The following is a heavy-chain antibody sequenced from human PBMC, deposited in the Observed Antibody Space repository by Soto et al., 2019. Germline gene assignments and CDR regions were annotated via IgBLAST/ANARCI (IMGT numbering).Heavy chain of an antibody. CDR2: INHSGST. D-gene: IGHD4-17*01. CDR1: GGSFSGYY. Sequence: PSETLSLTCAVYGGSFSGYYWSWIRQPPGKGLEWIGEINHSGSTTYNPSLKSRVTISVDTSKNQFSLKLSSVTAADTAVYYCARHDINDYGDYGRFDYWGQGTLVTVS. J-gene: IGHJ4*02. V-gene: IGHV4-34*01. CDR3: ARHDINDYGDYGRFDY.